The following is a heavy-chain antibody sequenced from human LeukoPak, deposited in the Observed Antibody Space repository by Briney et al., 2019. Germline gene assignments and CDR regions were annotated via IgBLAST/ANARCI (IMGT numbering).Heavy chain of an antibody. CDR2: IGVAGDT. CDR3: AKAFDYNGLRGEGGSFDC. Sequence: GGSLRLSCVASGFNFSKDDMHWVRQTTERGLEWVSAIGVAGDTYYADPVKGRFTISRENGKNSVYLQMNSLRAGDTAVYFCAKAFDYNGLRGEGGSFDCWGQGALVTVSS. V-gene: IGHV3-13*01. CDR1: GFNFSKDD. J-gene: IGHJ4*02. D-gene: IGHD4-11*01.